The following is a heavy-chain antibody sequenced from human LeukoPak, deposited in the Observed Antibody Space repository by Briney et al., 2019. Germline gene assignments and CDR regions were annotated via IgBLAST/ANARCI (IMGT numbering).Heavy chain of an antibody. D-gene: IGHD3-10*01. Sequence: SETLSLTCTVSGGSISSSSYYWGWIRQPPGKGLEWIGSIYYSGSTYYNPSLKSRVTISVDTSKNQFSLKLSSVTAADTAVYYCARTTMVRGAPSRGANWFDPWGQGTLVTVSS. J-gene: IGHJ5*02. CDR1: GGSISSSSYY. V-gene: IGHV4-39*01. CDR2: IYYSGST. CDR3: ARTTMVRGAPSRGANWFDP.